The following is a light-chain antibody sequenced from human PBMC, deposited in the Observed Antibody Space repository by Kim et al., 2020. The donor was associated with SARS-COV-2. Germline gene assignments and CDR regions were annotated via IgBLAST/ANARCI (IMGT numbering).Light chain of an antibody. CDR1: SSNIGAGYD. CDR2: GDN. J-gene: IGLJ2*01. V-gene: IGLV1-40*01. Sequence: QSVLTQPPSVSGAPGQRVTISCTGSSSNIGAGYDVHWYQQLPGTAPKLLIYGDNNRPSGVPDRFSASKSANSASLAITGLQAEDEADYYCQSYDTSLSGSKIFGGGTQLTVL. CDR3: QSYDTSLSGSKI.